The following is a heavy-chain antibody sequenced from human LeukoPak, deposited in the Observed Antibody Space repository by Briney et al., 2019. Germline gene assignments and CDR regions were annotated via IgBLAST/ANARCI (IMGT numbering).Heavy chain of an antibody. CDR3: AKTRTTVISPMDS. J-gene: IGHJ4*02. V-gene: IGHV3-23*01. Sequence: GGSLRLSCAASGFTFGSHAMNWVRQAPGEGLEWVSSISDSSTTSNYADSVKGRFAIFRETSKNTVYLHINNLRTEDTAIYYCAKTRTTVISPMDSWGQGTLVTVSS. CDR2: ISDSSTTS. CDR1: GFTFGSHA. D-gene: IGHD4-17*01.